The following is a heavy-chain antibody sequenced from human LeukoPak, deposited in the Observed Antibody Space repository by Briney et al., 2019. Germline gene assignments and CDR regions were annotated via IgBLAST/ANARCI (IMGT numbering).Heavy chain of an antibody. CDR3: ARDSIVRGNIGNDMDV. Sequence: GGSLRLSCAASGFTFSDYYMSWIRQAPGKGLEWVPDISHSGRTMYYPDSVKGRFTISRDNAKNSLYLQMNSLRAGDTAVYYCARDSIVRGNIGNDMDVWGKGTTVTVSS. D-gene: IGHD2-8*01. CDR1: GFTFSDYY. J-gene: IGHJ6*03. CDR2: ISHSGRTM. V-gene: IGHV3-11*01.